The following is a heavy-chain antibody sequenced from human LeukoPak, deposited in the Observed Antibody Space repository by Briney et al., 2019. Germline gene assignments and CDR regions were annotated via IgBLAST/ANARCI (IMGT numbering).Heavy chain of an antibody. CDR2: IIPIFGTA. Sequence: ASVKVSCKASGGTFISHAISWVRQAPGQGLEWMGGIIPIFGTANYAQKLQGRVTITADESTSTAYMELSSLRSEDTAVYYCARLYCSSTSCYSNWFDPWGQGTLVTVSS. V-gene: IGHV1-69*13. D-gene: IGHD2-2*02. J-gene: IGHJ5*02. CDR1: GGTFISHA. CDR3: ARLYCSSTSCYSNWFDP.